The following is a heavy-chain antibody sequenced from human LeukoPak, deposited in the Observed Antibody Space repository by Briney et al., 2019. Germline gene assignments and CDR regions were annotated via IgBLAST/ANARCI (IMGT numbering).Heavy chain of an antibody. CDR1: RLEIGGNG. CDR3: ARGRVDISYLDD. D-gene: IGHD3-9*01. J-gene: IGHJ4*02. V-gene: IGHV3-66*01. CDR2: IQSGGGK. Sequence: GTLCLTSKASRLEIGGNGMTWVREAPGQMKKKVSVIQSGGGKYYADSVKGRFSISRDNSENTPFLQMNNLRAEDTAVYHPARGRVDISYLDDWGQGTLVTVFS.